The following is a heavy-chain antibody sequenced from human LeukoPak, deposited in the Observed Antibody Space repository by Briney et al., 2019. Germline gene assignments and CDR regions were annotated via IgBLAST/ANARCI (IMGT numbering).Heavy chain of an antibody. CDR3: ARGPHFGAFDI. V-gene: IGHV1-2*04. J-gene: IGHJ3*02. D-gene: IGHD3-10*01. CDR1: GYTFTDYY. CDR2: INPNSGGT. Sequence: ASVKVSCKASGYTFTDYYLHWMRQAPGQGLEWMGWINPNSGGTNHAQKFQGLVAMTRDTSISTVYMELSSLRSDDTAVYYCARGPHFGAFDIWGQGTKVIVSS.